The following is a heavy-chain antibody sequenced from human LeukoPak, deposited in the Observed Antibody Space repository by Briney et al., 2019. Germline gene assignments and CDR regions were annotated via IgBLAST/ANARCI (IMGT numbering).Heavy chain of an antibody. J-gene: IGHJ4*02. Sequence: ASVKVSCKASGGTFSSYAISWVRQAPGQGLEWMGGIIPIFGTANYAQKFQGRVTITADESTSTAYMELSSLRSEDTAVYYCVSQYCSGGSCYHRFDYWGQGTLVTVSS. CDR1: GGTFSSYA. V-gene: IGHV1-69*13. CDR3: VSQYCSGGSCYHRFDY. D-gene: IGHD2-15*01. CDR2: IIPIFGTA.